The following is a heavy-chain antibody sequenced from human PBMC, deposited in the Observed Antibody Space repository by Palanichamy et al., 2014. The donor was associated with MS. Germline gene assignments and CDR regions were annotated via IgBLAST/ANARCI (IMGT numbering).Heavy chain of an antibody. CDR3: AKCPGFSVAAATLRYFDL. J-gene: IGHJ2*01. CDR1: GFTFSSDA. D-gene: IGHD2-2*01. CDR2: ISSSGGST. Sequence: EVQLLESGEAWCSLGVLRLSCAASGFTFSSDAMSRVRQAPGKGLEWVSAISSSGGSTYYADSVKGRFTISRDNSKNTLYLQMNSLRAEDTAVYYCAKCPGFSVAAATLRYFDLWGRGTLVTVSS. V-gene: IGHV3-23*01.